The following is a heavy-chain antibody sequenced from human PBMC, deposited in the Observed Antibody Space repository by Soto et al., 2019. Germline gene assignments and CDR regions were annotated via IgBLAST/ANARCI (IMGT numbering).Heavy chain of an antibody. Sequence: PGGSLRLSCAASGFIFSDFYMSWIRQAPGKGLEWVPYISLSRGYTKYADSVKGRFTISRDNTKNLLYLQMNSLRAEDTAVYYCARSVDLGHWGQGTLVTVSS. CDR2: ISLSRGYT. J-gene: IGHJ4*02. D-gene: IGHD2-15*01. V-gene: IGHV3-11*06. CDR1: GFIFSDFY. CDR3: ARSVDLGH.